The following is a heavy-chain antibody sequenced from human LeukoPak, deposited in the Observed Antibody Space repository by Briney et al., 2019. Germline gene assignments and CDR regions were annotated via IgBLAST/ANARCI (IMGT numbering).Heavy chain of an antibody. Sequence: PSETLSLTCTVSGGSISSYYWSWIRQPPGKGLEWIGDIYYSGSTNYNPSLKSRVTISVDTSKNQFSLKLSSVTAADTAVYYCARANIAAALHWGQGTLVTVSS. J-gene: IGHJ4*02. D-gene: IGHD6-13*01. V-gene: IGHV4-59*01. CDR1: GGSISSYY. CDR2: IYYSGST. CDR3: ARANIAAALH.